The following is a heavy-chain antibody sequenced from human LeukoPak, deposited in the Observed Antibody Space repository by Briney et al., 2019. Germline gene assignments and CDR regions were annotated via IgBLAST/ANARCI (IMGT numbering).Heavy chain of an antibody. CDR1: GFTVSSNS. CDR3: ARFHRGWYFDY. D-gene: IGHD2-15*01. CDR2: LFSGGSA. Sequence: GESLRLSCVASGFTVSSNSMNWVRQAPGKGLEWVSILFSGGSALYADSVKGRFTISRDNSKNTLYLQMNSLRAEDTAVYYCARFHRGWYFDYWGQGTLVTVSS. V-gene: IGHV3-53*01. J-gene: IGHJ4*02.